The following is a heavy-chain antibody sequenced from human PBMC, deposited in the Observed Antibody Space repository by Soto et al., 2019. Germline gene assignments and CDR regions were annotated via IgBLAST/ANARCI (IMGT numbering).Heavy chain of an antibody. Sequence: GGSLRLSCAASGFTFSSYAISWVRQAPGKGLEWASVIGASGTSTYYADSVKGRFTISRDNSKNTLYLQINNLRAEDTAIYYCAKVYYYDSTGYFRHFDSWGPGTLVTVSS. D-gene: IGHD3-22*01. CDR3: AKVYYYDSTGYFRHFDS. J-gene: IGHJ4*02. V-gene: IGHV3-23*01. CDR2: IGASGTST. CDR1: GFTFSSYA.